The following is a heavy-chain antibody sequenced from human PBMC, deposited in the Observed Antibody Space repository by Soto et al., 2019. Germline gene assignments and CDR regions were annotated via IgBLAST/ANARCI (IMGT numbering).Heavy chain of an antibody. Sequence: NPSETLSLTCTVSGDSISTFYWGWMRQSPGKELEWIGYVYYTGSTNYNPSLKSRVTISVDRSKNQFSLKLTSANAADTAVYYCARGRTVRNYADDSSDYFYFFDYWGQGAQVTSPQ. D-gene: IGHD3-22*01. CDR2: VYYTGST. CDR3: ARGRTVRNYADDSSDYFYFFDY. V-gene: IGHV4-59*01. J-gene: IGHJ4*02. CDR1: GDSISTFY.